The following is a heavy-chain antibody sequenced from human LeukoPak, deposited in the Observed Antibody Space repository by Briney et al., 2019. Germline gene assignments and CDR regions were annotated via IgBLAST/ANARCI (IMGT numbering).Heavy chain of an antibody. V-gene: IGHV3-9*01. CDR1: GFTFDDYA. CDR3: AKDRSSSWYWDYGMDV. Sequence: GGSLRLSCAASGFTFDDYAMHWVRQAPGKGLEWVSGISWNSGSIGYADSVKGRFTISRDNAKNSLYLQMNSLRAEDTASYYCAKDRSSSWYWDYGMDVWGQGTTVTVSS. J-gene: IGHJ6*02. CDR2: ISWNSGSI. D-gene: IGHD6-13*01.